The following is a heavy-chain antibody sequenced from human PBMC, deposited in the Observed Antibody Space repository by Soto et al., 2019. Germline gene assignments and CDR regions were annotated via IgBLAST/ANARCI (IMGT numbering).Heavy chain of an antibody. Sequence: QVQLQESGPGLVKPSQTLSLTCTVSGGSISSGGYYWRWIRQHPGKGLEWIGYIYYSGSTYYNPTLKSRVTMSVDTAKNQFSLKLSSVTAADTAVYYCERVQVVVVIFGSVWFDPWGQGTLVTVSS. CDR3: ERVQVVVVIFGSVWFDP. CDR2: IYYSGST. V-gene: IGHV4-31*03. J-gene: IGHJ5*02. D-gene: IGHD2-21*01. CDR1: GGSISSGGYY.